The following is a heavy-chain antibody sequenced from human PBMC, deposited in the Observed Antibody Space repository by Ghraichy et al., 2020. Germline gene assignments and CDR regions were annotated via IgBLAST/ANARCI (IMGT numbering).Heavy chain of an antibody. CDR3: ARYSSSSYDDAFDS. D-gene: IGHD6-13*01. CDR2: INHSGST. J-gene: IGHJ3*01. V-gene: IGHV4-34*01. CDR1: GGSFSDYF. Sequence: SQTLSLTCAVFGGSFSDYFWSWIRQPPGKGLEWIGEINHSGSTKYNPSLKSRVTISVDTSKNQFSLKLNSVIAADTAVYYCARYSSSSYDDAFDSWGRGTLVTVSS.